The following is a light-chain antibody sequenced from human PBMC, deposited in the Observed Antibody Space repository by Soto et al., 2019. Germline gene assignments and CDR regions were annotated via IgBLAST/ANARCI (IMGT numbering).Light chain of an antibody. CDR3: QQYNNWPPYT. Sequence: EIVMTQSPATLSVSPGERATLSCRASQSVSRNLAWYQQKPGQAPRLLIYGASTRATGIPARFSGSGSETELTLTISSLQSEDFAVYYCQQYNNWPPYTFGQGTKLEIK. V-gene: IGKV3-15*01. CDR1: QSVSRN. CDR2: GAS. J-gene: IGKJ2*01.